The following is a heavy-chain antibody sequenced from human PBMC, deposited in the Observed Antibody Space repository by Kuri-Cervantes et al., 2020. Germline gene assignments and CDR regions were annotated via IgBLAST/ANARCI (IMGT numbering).Heavy chain of an antibody. J-gene: IGHJ5*02. V-gene: IGHV1-69*13. Sequence: SVKVSCKASGGTFSSYAISWVRQAPGQGLEWMGGIIPIFGTANYAQKFQGRVTITADESTSTAYMELSRLRSDDTAVYYCAKSTGRVDWFDPWGQGTPVTVSS. CDR2: IIPIFGTA. CDR1: GGTFSSYA. CDR3: AKSTGRVDWFDP. D-gene: IGHD1-1*01.